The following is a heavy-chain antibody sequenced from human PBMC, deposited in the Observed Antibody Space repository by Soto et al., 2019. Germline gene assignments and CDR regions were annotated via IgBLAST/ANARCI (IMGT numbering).Heavy chain of an antibody. CDR3: ARDDVLCDGGRCYGIPLDV. D-gene: IGHD2-15*01. V-gene: IGHV3-30*03. CDR2: ISYDGSNK. CDR1: GFTFSSYG. Sequence: PGGSLRLSCAASGFTFSSYGMHWVRQAPGKGLEWVAVISYDGSNKYYADSVKGRFTISRDNSKNTLYLQMNSLRAEDTAVYYCARDDVLCDGGRCYGIPLDVWGKGTKVTVSS. J-gene: IGHJ6*04.